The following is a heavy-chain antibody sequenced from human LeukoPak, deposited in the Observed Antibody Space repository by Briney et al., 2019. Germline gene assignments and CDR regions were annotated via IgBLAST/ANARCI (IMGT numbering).Heavy chain of an antibody. D-gene: IGHD2-2*01. CDR2: ISGSGGST. Sequence: GGSLRLSCAASGFTFSSYAMSWVRQAPGKGLEWVSAISGSGGSTYYADSVKGRFTISRDNSKNTLYLQMNSLRAEDTAVYYCASPLAYCSSTSCSRADYWGQGTLFTVSS. V-gene: IGHV3-23*01. CDR1: GFTFSSYA. CDR3: ASPLAYCSSTSCSRADY. J-gene: IGHJ4*02.